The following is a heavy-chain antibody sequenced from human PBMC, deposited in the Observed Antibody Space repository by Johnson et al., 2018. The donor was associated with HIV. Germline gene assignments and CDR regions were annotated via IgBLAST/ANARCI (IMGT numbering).Heavy chain of an antibody. J-gene: IGHJ3*02. CDR1: GFTFSSYG. CDR3: AKDLSSGWYHAFDI. V-gene: IGHV3-30*02. D-gene: IGHD6-19*01. CDR2: IRYDGSDK. Sequence: QVQLVESGGGVVQPGGSLRLSCAGSGFTFSSYGMHWVRQAPGKGLEWVSFIRYDGSDKHYADSVKGRFTIYRDNSKNTVYLQTNSLRAEDSAVYYCAKDLSSGWYHAFDIWGQGTMVTVSS.